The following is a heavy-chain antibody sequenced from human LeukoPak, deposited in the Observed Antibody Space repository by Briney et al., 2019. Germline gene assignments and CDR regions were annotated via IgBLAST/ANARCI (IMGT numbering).Heavy chain of an antibody. Sequence: SETLSLTCTVSGGSISSYYWSWIRQPPGKGLEWIGYIDHSGSTNYNPSLKSRVSISSDTSKNQFSLELSSVTAADTAVHYCARLKATVSIHAYFDSWGQGTLVTVSS. V-gene: IGHV4-59*01. CDR1: GGSISSYY. J-gene: IGHJ4*02. CDR2: IDHSGST. D-gene: IGHD4-17*01. CDR3: ARLKATVSIHAYFDS.